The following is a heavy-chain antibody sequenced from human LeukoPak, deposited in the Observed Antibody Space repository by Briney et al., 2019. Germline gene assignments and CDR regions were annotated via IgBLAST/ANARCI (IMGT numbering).Heavy chain of an antibody. CDR3: ARASMIVVPYDAFDI. D-gene: IGHD3-22*01. J-gene: IGHJ3*02. CDR1: GFSVSNNY. CDR2: IYSGGST. Sequence: GGSLRLSCAASGFSVSNNYMTWVRQAPGKGLEWVSLIYSGGSTYYADSVKGRFSISRDNSKNTLYLQMNSLRAEDTAVYYCARASMIVVPYDAFDIWGQGTMVTVSS. V-gene: IGHV3-53*01.